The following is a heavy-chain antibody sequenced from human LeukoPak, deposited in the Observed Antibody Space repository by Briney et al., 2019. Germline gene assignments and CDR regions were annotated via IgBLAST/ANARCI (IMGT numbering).Heavy chain of an antibody. D-gene: IGHD3-10*01. CDR2: IRYDGSNK. CDR3: AKDGTLYGSGSYYKALDY. V-gene: IGHV3-30*02. Sequence: GGSLRLSCAASGFTFSSYWMSWVRQAPGKGLEWVAFIRYDGSNKYYADSVKGRFTISRDNSKNTLYLQMNSLRAEDTAVYYCAKDGTLYGSGSYYKALDYWGQGTLVTVSS. CDR1: GFTFSSYW. J-gene: IGHJ4*02.